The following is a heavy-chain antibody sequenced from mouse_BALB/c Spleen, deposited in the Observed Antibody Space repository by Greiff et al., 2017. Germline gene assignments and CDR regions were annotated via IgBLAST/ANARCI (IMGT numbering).Heavy chain of an antibody. Sequence: EVQLQQSGPELVKPGASVKVSCKASGYSFTDYNMYWVKQSHGKSLEWIGYIDPYNGGTSYNQKFKGKATLTVDKSSSTAYMELSSLTSEDSAVYYCARQYGNYVDYYAMDYWGQGTSVTVSS. CDR2: IDPYNGGT. V-gene: IGHV1S135*01. D-gene: IGHD2-10*02. CDR3: ARQYGNYVDYYAMDY. CDR1: GYSFTDYN. J-gene: IGHJ4*01.